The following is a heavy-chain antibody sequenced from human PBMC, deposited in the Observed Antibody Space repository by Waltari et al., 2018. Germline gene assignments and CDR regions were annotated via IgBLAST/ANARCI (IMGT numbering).Heavy chain of an antibody. Sequence: QLQLQESGPGLVKPSETLSLTCTVSGGSISSSSYYWGWIRQPPGQGLEWIGSIYYSGSTYYNPSLKSRVTISVDTSKNQFSLKLSSVTAADTAVYYCKLESYYYYYYMDVWGKGTTVTVSS. CDR1: GGSISSSSYY. CDR2: IYYSGST. D-gene: IGHD1-1*01. V-gene: IGHV4-39*01. CDR3: KLESYYYYYYMDV. J-gene: IGHJ6*03.